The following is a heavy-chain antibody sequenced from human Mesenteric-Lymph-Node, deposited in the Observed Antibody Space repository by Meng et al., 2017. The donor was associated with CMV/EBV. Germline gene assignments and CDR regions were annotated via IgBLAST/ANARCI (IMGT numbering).Heavy chain of an antibody. Sequence: SCGSISSGGYYWSWIRQHPGKGLEWFGYIYYSGSTYYNPSLKSRVTISVDTSKNQFSLKLSSVTAADTAVYYCARDRSLWFGEYYFDYWGQGTLVTVSS. D-gene: IGHD3-10*01. CDR1: CGSISSGGYY. J-gene: IGHJ4*02. V-gene: IGHV4-31*02. CDR3: ARDRSLWFGEYYFDY. CDR2: IYYSGST.